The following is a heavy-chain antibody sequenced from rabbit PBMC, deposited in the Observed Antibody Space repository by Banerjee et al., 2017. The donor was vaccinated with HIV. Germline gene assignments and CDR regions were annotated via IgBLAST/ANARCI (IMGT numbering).Heavy chain of an antibody. CDR3: ARDRDWTLDL. CDR2: IGTGSSGSA. V-gene: IGHV1S45*01. D-gene: IGHD4-2*01. J-gene: IGHJ3*01. Sequence: QEQLEESGGDLVKPEGSLTLTCTASGFSFNNNYVMCWVRQAPGKGLEWIGCIGTGSSGSAYYASWVNGRFTISKTSSTTVTLQMTSLTAADTATYFCARDRDWTLDLWGQGTLVTVS. CDR1: GFSFNNNYV.